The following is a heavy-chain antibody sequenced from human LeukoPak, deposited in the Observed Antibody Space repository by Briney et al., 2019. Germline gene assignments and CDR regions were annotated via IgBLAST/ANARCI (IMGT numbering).Heavy chain of an antibody. J-gene: IGHJ5*02. Sequence: SETLPLTCTVSGGSISSYYWSWIRQPPGKGLEWIGYIYYSGSTNYNPSLKSRVTISVDTSKNQFSLKLSSVTAADTAAYYCARLGTMVRGVINGLDWFDPWGQGTLVTVSS. CDR2: IYYSGST. V-gene: IGHV4-59*08. CDR1: GGSISSYY. D-gene: IGHD3-10*01. CDR3: ARLGTMVRGVINGLDWFDP.